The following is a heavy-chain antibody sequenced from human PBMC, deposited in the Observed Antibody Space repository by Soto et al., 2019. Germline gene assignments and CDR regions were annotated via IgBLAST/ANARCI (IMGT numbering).Heavy chain of an antibody. CDR1: GGTSSSYT. V-gene: IGHV1-69*02. CDR3: ARLGGEDIVVVPAARHFDY. J-gene: IGHJ4*02. D-gene: IGHD2-2*01. CDR2: IIPILGIA. Sequence: ASVKVSCKASGGTSSSYTISWVRQAPGQGLEWMGRIIPILGIANYAQKCQGRVTITADKSTSTAYMELSSLRSEDTAVYYCARLGGEDIVVVPAARHFDYWGQGTLVTVSS.